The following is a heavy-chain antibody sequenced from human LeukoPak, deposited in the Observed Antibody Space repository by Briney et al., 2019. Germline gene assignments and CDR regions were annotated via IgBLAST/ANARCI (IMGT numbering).Heavy chain of an antibody. CDR1: GFTFSAHW. Sequence: GGSLRLSCTASGFTFSAHWMSWVRQAPGKGLEWVANIKQDGSVKLYMGAVKGRFTISRDNAENSLYLQMNSLRAKDTAVYYCATSSDAPGNSWGQGTLVTVSS. V-gene: IGHV3-7*01. D-gene: IGHD2-2*01. CDR2: IKQDGSVK. CDR3: ATSSDAPGNS. J-gene: IGHJ4*02.